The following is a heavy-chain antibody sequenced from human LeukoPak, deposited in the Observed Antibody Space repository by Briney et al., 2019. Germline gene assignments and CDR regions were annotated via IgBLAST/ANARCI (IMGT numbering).Heavy chain of an antibody. CDR1: GFTFNSYS. CDR3: AKPPLDY. D-gene: IGHD1-14*01. J-gene: IGHJ4*02. Sequence: GGSLRLSCAASGFTFNSYSMHWVRQAPGKGLEWVAVISYDGSNKYYADSVKGRFTISRDNSKNTPYLQMNSLRAEDTAVYYCAKPPLDYWGQGTLVTVSS. CDR2: ISYDGSNK. V-gene: IGHV3-30*04.